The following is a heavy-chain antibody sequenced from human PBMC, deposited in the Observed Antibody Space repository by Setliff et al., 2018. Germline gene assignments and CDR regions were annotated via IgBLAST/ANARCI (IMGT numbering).Heavy chain of an antibody. D-gene: IGHD3-16*02. J-gene: IGHJ4*02. Sequence: PGGSLRLSCAVSGFSFSTYAMHWVRQAPGKGLEWVAVISYDGSKKYYADSVKGRFTISRDNSRNTLYLQMNSLGSDDTAVYYCVIFWGSYRYWDHELDYWGQGTLVTVSS. CDR1: GFSFSTYA. CDR3: VIFWGSYRYWDHELDY. V-gene: IGHV3-30*04. CDR2: ISYDGSKK.